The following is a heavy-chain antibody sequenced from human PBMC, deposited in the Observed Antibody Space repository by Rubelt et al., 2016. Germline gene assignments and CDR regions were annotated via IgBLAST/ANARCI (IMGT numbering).Heavy chain of an antibody. Sequence: QVQLVQSGAEVKKPGASVKVSCKAAGYNFTDYYIHWGRQAPGHGLEWMGWISTYNGNTDDAQKLQGRITVPTHTPTTTAYMELRSLRSDDTAMYYCARDYGVWGQGTTVTVS. J-gene: IGHJ6*02. CDR3: ARDYGV. CDR1: GYNFTDYY. V-gene: IGHV1-18*04. CDR2: ISTYNGNT. D-gene: IGHD3-10*01.